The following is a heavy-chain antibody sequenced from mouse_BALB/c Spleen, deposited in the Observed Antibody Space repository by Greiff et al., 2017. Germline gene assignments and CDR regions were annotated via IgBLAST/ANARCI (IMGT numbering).Heavy chain of an antibody. Sequence: QVQLQQSGAELMKPGASVKISCKATGYTFSSYWIEWVKQRPGHGLEWIGEILPGSGSTNYNEKFKGKATFTADTSSNTAYMQLSSLTSDDSAVYYCARWEVVAPFAYWGQGTLVTVSA. D-gene: IGHD1-1*01. CDR1: GYTFSSYW. J-gene: IGHJ3*01. CDR3: ARWEVVAPFAY. V-gene: IGHV1-9*01. CDR2: ILPGSGST.